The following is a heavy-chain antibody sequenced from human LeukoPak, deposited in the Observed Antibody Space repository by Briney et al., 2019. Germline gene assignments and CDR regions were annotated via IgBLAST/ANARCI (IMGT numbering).Heavy chain of an antibody. Sequence: SVKVSCKASGGTFSSYAISWVRQAPGQGLEWMGGIIPIFGTANYAQKFQGRVTITADKSTSTAYMELSSLRSEDTAVYYCARGFAWLRWPPGAFDYWGQGTLVTVSS. V-gene: IGHV1-69*06. J-gene: IGHJ4*02. CDR3: ARGFAWLRWPPGAFDY. D-gene: IGHD4-23*01. CDR2: IIPIFGTA. CDR1: GGTFSSYA.